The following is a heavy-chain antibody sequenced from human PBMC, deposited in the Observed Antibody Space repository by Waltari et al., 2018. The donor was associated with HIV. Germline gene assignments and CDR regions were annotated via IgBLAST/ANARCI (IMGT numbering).Heavy chain of an antibody. CDR2: IYSSDNT. J-gene: IGHJ4*02. Sequence: QVHLQESGPGLVKPSQTLSLTCTVSGGSISSGAYDWNWIRQHPGKGLEWIGYIYSSDNTYYNPSLKSRVTISVERSENRFSLKLRSVTAADTAVYYCARASYYDFWSGYPNYYFESWGQGTLVTVSS. CDR1: GGSISSGAYD. D-gene: IGHD3-3*01. CDR3: ARASYYDFWSGYPNYYFES. V-gene: IGHV4-31*03.